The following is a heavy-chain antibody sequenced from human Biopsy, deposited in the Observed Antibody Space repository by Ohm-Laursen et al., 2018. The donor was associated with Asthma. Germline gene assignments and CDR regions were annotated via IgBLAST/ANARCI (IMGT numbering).Heavy chain of an antibody. CDR3: ARTYFDFLTGQVHDAFAM. Sequence: ESSVKVSCKPSGYIFINYAIHWVRQAPGHSLEWMGWINAANGNTKYSQKFQGRLTISRDTSASTAYMDLSSLRSEDTAVYYCARTYFDFLTGQVHDAFAMWGQGTMVTVSS. J-gene: IGHJ3*02. CDR2: INAANGNT. CDR1: GYIFINYA. D-gene: IGHD3-9*01. V-gene: IGHV1-3*01.